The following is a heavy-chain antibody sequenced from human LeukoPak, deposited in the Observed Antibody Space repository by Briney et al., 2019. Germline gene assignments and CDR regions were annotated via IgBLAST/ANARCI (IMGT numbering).Heavy chain of an antibody. V-gene: IGHV3-7*01. D-gene: IGHD2/OR15-2a*01. CDR1: GFTFSSYW. J-gene: IGHJ4*02. CDR3: AKAVLRPGANYFDY. Sequence: GGSLRLSCAASGFTFSSYWMSWVRQAPGKGLEWVANIKQDGSEKYYVDSVKGRFTISRDNAKNSLYLQMNSLRAEDTAVYYCAKAVLRPGANYFDYWGQGTLVTVSS. CDR2: IKQDGSEK.